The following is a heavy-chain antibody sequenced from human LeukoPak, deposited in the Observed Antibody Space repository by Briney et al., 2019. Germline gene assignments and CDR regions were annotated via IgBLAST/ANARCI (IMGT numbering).Heavy chain of an antibody. J-gene: IGHJ4*02. CDR3: ARAYSGSYFDY. D-gene: IGHD1-26*01. CDR1: GFTVSXXX. CDR2: IYSGGST. Sequence: PGGSLRLSCAXSGFTVSXXXXXXXXXAXXXXXEWVSVIYSGGSTYYXDSVKXRFTISXXXSXXTLYLQMNSLRAEDTAVYYCARAYSGSYFDYWGQGTLVTVSS. V-gene: IGHV3-66*01.